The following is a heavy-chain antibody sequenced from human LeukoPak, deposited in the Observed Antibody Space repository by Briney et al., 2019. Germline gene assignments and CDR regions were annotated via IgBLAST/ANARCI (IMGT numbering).Heavy chain of an antibody. V-gene: IGHV3-48*03. CDR2: LSSSGNA. Sequence: PGGSLRLSCAASGFSFSDREMNWVRQAPGKGLEWVSYLSSSGNAYYADSVKGRFTISRDNPKNSLYLQMTSLRADDTAVYYCASGRGSYSPDYWGQGTLVTVSS. CDR1: GFSFSDRE. J-gene: IGHJ4*02. CDR3: ASGRGSYSPDY. D-gene: IGHD1-26*01.